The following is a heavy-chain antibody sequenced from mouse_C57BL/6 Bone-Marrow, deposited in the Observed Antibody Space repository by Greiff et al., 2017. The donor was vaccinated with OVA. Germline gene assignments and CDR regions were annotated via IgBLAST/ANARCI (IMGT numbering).Heavy chain of an antibody. CDR2: IYPRSGNT. Sequence: QVQLQQSGAELARPGASVKLSCKASGYTFTSYGISWVKQRTGQGLEWIGEIYPRSGNTYYNEKFKGKATLTAAKSSSTAYMELRSLSSEDSAVYFCARDYDGYPYYFDYWGQGTTLTVSS. CDR3: ARDYDGYPYYFDY. CDR1: GYTFTSYG. V-gene: IGHV1-81*01. J-gene: IGHJ2*01. D-gene: IGHD2-3*01.